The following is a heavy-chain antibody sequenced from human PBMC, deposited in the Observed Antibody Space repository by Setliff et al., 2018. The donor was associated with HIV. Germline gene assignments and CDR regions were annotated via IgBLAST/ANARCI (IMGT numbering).Heavy chain of an antibody. CDR3: ARGPYSRKFDP. CDR1: GGSFSGSY. J-gene: IGHJ5*02. Sequence: SSETLSLTCAVYGGSFSGSYWRWVRQPPGKGLEWIGEINHSGRTNYNPSLKGRVIMSEDTSKNHFSLRLNSVTAADTAVYFCARGPYSRKFDPWGQGTLVTVSS. V-gene: IGHV4-34*01. CDR2: INHSGRT. D-gene: IGHD1-26*01.